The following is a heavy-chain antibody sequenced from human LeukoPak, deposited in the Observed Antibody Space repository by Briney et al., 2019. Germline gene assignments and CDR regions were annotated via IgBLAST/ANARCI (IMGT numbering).Heavy chain of an antibody. V-gene: IGHV3-9*01. Sequence: PGRSLRLSCAASGFTFDDYAMHWVRQAPGKGLEWVSGISWNSGSIGYADSVKGRFTISRGNAKNSLYLQMNSLRAEDTALYYCAKAFGYSYGPIEYWGQGTLVTVSS. CDR3: AKAFGYSYGPIEY. CDR2: ISWNSGSI. D-gene: IGHD5-18*01. J-gene: IGHJ4*02. CDR1: GFTFDDYA.